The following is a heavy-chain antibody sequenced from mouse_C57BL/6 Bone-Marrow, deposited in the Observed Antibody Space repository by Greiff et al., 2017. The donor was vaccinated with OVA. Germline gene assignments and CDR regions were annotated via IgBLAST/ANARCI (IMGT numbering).Heavy chain of an antibody. CDR3: TRYGSP. CDR1: GYTFTDYE. CDR2: IDPETGGT. Sequence: QVQLQESGAELVRPGASVTLSCKASGYTFTDYEMHWVKQTPVHGLEWIGAIDPETGGTAYNQKFKGKAILTADKSSSTAYIELRSLASEDSAVYYCTRYGSPWGQGTLVTVSA. D-gene: IGHD1-1*01. J-gene: IGHJ3*01. V-gene: IGHV1-15*01.